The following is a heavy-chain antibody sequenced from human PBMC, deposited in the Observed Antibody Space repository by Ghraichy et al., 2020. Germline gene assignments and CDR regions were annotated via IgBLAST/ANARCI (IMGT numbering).Heavy chain of an antibody. V-gene: IGHV3-33*01. CDR3: ARDRDGPDF. CDR2: IWPGGKNK. D-gene: IGHD5-24*01. Sequence: GESLNISCAASGFTFSTHGMHWVRQAPGKGLEWVAIIWPGGKNKNYADSVKGRFTISRDNSKNTVYLKMDSLTAADTAVYYCARDRDGPDFWGQGTLVTVSS. J-gene: IGHJ4*02. CDR1: GFTFSTHG.